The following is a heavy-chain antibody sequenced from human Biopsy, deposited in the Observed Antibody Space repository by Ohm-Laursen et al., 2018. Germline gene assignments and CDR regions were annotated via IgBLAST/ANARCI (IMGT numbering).Heavy chain of an antibody. D-gene: IGHD2-8*02. J-gene: IGHJ5*02. CDR1: RFTFDTYW. CDR2: INQGGSEN. V-gene: IGHV3-7*01. CDR3: ARDSLVGGLS. Sequence: SLRLSCAASRFTFDTYWMSWVRQAPGKGLEWVANINQGGSENYYVESVKGRFTISRDNAKNSLYLQMNSLRAEDMAVYYCARDSLVGGLSWGQGTLVTVSS.